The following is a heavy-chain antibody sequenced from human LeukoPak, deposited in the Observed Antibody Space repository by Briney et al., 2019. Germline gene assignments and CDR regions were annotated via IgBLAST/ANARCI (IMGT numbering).Heavy chain of an antibody. Sequence: SGGSLRLSCAASGFTFSTYWMYWVRQAPGKGLEWVANIKQDGSHEYYVDSVKGRFTISRDNAKNSLYLQMNSLRVEDTAVYYCVREEGYWGQGTLVTVSS. CDR2: IKQDGSHE. CDR1: GFTFSTYW. CDR3: VREEGY. V-gene: IGHV3-7*01. J-gene: IGHJ4*02.